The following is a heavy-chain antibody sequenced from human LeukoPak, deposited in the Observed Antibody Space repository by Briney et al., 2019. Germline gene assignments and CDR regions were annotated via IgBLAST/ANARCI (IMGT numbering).Heavy chain of an antibody. V-gene: IGHV4-59*01. CDR3: ARAILRRYYDSSGYCYGPYYYYGMDV. Sequence: SETLSLTCTVSGGSISSYYWSWIRQPPGKGLEWIGYIYYSGSTNYNPSLKSRVTISVDTSKNQFSLKLSSVTAADTAVYYCARAILRRYYDSSGYCYGPYYYYGMDVWGQGTTVTVSS. CDR1: GGSISSYY. D-gene: IGHD3-22*01. J-gene: IGHJ6*02. CDR2: IYYSGST.